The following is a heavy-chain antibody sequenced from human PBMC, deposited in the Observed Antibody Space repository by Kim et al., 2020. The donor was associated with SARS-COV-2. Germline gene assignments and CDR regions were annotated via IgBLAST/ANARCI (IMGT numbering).Heavy chain of an antibody. CDR1: GGSISSYY. J-gene: IGHJ6*02. CDR3: AGGEGPGHLWFGPRLGMDV. V-gene: IGHV4-59*01. Sequence: SETLSLTCTVSGGSISSYYWSWIRQPPGKGLEWIGYIYYSGSTNYNPSLKSRVTISVDTSKNQFSLKLSSVTAADTAVYYCAGGEGPGHLWFGPRLGMDVWGQGTTVTVSS. D-gene: IGHD3-10*01. CDR2: IYYSGST.